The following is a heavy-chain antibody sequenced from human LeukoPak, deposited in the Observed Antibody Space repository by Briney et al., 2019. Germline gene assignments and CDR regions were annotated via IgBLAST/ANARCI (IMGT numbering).Heavy chain of an antibody. Sequence: PGGSLRLSCAASGFTFDDYVMHWVRQAPGKGLEWVSGISWNSGSIGYADSVKGRFTISRDNAENSLYLQMNSLRPEDTALYYCAKGVAYGQYYFDYWGRGTLVTVSS. CDR3: AKGVAYGQYYFDY. D-gene: IGHD3-10*01. V-gene: IGHV3-9*01. CDR2: ISWNSGSI. J-gene: IGHJ4*02. CDR1: GFTFDDYV.